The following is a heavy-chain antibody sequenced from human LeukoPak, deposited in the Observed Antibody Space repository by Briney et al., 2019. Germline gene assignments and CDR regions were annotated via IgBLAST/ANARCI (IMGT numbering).Heavy chain of an antibody. CDR2: ISSSSSYI. V-gene: IGHV3-21*01. Sequence: GGSLRLSCAASGFTFSSYEMNWVRQAPGKGLEWVSSISSSSSYIYYADSVKGRFTISRDNAKNSLYLQMNSLRAEDTAVYYCARDYYGSGSPGDYMDVWGKGTTVTISS. CDR1: GFTFSSYE. D-gene: IGHD3-10*01. J-gene: IGHJ6*03. CDR3: ARDYYGSGSPGDYMDV.